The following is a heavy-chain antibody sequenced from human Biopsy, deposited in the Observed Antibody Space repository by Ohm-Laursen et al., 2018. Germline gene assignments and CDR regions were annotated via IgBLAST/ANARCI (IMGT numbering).Heavy chain of an antibody. CDR2: IYYSGIT. CDR1: GESMGTYY. V-gene: IGHV4-59*01. CDR3: ARVRGGFLEWFDY. J-gene: IGHJ5*01. D-gene: IGHD3-3*01. Sequence: GTLSLTCTASGESMGTYYWTWIRQPPGKGLEWIASIYYSGITNKNPSLKSRVTISVDTSKRQFYLELSSVTAADTAIYYCARVRGGFLEWFDYWGQGTLITVSS.